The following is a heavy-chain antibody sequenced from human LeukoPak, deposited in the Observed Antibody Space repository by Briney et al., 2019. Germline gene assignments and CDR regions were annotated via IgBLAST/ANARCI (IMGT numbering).Heavy chain of an antibody. CDR3: AKGYSSSHYYFDY. D-gene: IGHD6-13*01. Sequence: GGSLRLSCTASGFTFSSYTMTWVRQAPGKGLKWVSTITTGDGNTYYADSVKGRFTISRDNSKNTLYLQMNSLRAEDTAVYYCAKGYSSSHYYFDYWGQGTLVTVSS. CDR1: GFTFSSYT. CDR2: ITTGDGNT. V-gene: IGHV3-23*01. J-gene: IGHJ4*02.